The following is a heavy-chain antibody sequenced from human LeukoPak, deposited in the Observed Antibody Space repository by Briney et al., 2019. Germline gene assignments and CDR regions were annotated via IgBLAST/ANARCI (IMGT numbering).Heavy chain of an antibody. V-gene: IGHV1-2*02. CDR3: ARDTESRYYGSGSPPGY. D-gene: IGHD3-10*01. Sequence: ASVKVSCRASGYTFTGYYMHWVRQAPGQGLEWMGWINPNSGGTNYAQKFQGRVTMTRDTSISTAYMGLSRLRSDDTAVYYCARDTESRYYGSGSPPGYWGQGTLVTVSS. CDR1: GYTFTGYY. CDR2: INPNSGGT. J-gene: IGHJ4*02.